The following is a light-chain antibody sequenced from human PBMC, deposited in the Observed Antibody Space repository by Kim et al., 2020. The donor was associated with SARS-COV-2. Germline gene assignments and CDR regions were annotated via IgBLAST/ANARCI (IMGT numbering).Light chain of an antibody. CDR1: HDITNY. J-gene: IGKJ4*01. CDR3: QQFYDVPLT. Sequence: DIQLTQSPSSLSASIGDRVTITCQASHDITNYLNWYQQKPGKAPKILIYDASNLGTGVPSRFSGSGSGTHFSLTISSLQPEDIAVYHCQQFYDVPLTFGGGTKVDIK. CDR2: DAS. V-gene: IGKV1-33*01.